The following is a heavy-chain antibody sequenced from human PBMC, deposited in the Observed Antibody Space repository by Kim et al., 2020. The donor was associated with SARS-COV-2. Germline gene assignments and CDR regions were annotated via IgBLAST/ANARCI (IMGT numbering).Heavy chain of an antibody. D-gene: IGHD6-13*01. Sequence: GSTNSNPSLKRRVTISVDTSKNQFSLKLSSVTAADTAVYYCASMWTHGYYWGQGTLVTVSS. V-gene: IGHV4-34*01. J-gene: IGHJ4*02. CDR2: GST. CDR3: ASMWTHGYY.